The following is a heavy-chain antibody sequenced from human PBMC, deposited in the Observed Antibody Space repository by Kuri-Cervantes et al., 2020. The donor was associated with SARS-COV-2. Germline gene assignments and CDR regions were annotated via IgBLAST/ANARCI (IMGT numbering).Heavy chain of an antibody. J-gene: IGHJ4*02. D-gene: IGHD4-17*01. CDR3: ASWGRDMTTVTWVDY. Sequence: GGSLRLSCKASGYTFTSYGISWVRQAPGQGLEWMGWISAYNGNTNYAQKLQGRVTMTTGTSTSTAYMELRSLRSDDTAVYYCASWGRDMTTVTWVDYWGQGTLVTVSS. CDR2: ISAYNGNT. CDR1: GYTFTSYG. V-gene: IGHV1-18*01.